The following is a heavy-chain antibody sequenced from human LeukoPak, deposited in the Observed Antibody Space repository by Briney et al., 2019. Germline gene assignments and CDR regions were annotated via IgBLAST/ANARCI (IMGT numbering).Heavy chain of an antibody. D-gene: IGHD6-13*01. Sequence: GGSLRLSCAPSGFTFSSYAMSWVRQAPGKGLEWVSAISGSGGSTYYADSVKGLFTISRDNSKNTLYLQMNSLRADDTAVYYCAKGKQQLVPDWFDPWGEGTLCTVSS. J-gene: IGHJ5*02. CDR3: AKGKQQLVPDWFDP. V-gene: IGHV3-23*01. CDR2: ISGSGGST. CDR1: GFTFSSYA.